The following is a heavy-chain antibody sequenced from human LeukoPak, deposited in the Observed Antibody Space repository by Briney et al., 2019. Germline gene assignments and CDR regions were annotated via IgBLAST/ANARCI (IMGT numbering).Heavy chain of an antibody. Sequence: GGSLRLSCAASGFTFSSYAMSWVRQAPGKGLEWVSAISVSGDTTYYADSVKGRFTISRDKSKNTLHLQMNSLRAEDTAVYYCAKNPDTVATIFEYWGQGTLVTASS. D-gene: IGHD5-12*01. J-gene: IGHJ4*02. CDR1: GFTFSSYA. V-gene: IGHV3-23*01. CDR3: AKNPDTVATIFEY. CDR2: ISVSGDTT.